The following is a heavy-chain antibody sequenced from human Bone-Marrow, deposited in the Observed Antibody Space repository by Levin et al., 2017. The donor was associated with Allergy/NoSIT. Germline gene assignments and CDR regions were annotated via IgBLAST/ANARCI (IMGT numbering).Heavy chain of an antibody. J-gene: IGHJ4*02. CDR2: IHYTGST. CDR1: GASMTKSIYY. Sequence: PSETLSLTCTVSGASMTKSIYYWGWMRQPPGKGLEWIGNIHYTGSTYYNSSLRSRVTMSVDTSKKQFSLKLRSVIAADTAVFYCVKLTYETLGHHRIIGVDYWGQGIPVTVSS. D-gene: IGHD5-12*01. V-gene: IGHV4-39*01. CDR3: VKLTYETLGHHRIIGVDY.